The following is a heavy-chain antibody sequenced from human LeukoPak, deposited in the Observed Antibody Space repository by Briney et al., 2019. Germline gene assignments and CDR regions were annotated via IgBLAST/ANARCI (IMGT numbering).Heavy chain of an antibody. Sequence: GGSLRLSCAASGFTFSSYWMSWVRQAPGKGLEWVANIKQDGSEKYYVDSVKGRFTIPRDNAKNSLYLQMNSLRAEDTAVYYCARDLSGNYDFWSGYYFDYWGQGTLVTVSS. CDR3: ARDLSGNYDFWSGYYFDY. J-gene: IGHJ4*02. CDR1: GFTFSSYW. CDR2: IKQDGSEK. V-gene: IGHV3-7*01. D-gene: IGHD3-3*01.